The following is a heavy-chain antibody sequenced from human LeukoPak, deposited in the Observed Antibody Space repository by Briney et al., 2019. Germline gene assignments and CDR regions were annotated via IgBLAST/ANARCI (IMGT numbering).Heavy chain of an antibody. CDR3: ATDSYSGSSDDAFDI. V-gene: IGHV1-24*01. D-gene: IGHD1-26*01. CDR1: GYTLTELS. CDR2: FDPEDGET. Sequence: ASVKVSCKVSGYTLTELSMHWVRQAPGKGLEWMGGFDPEDGETIYAQKSQGRVTMTEDTSTDTAYMELSSLRSEDTAVYYCATDSYSGSSDDAFDIWGQGTMVTVSS. J-gene: IGHJ3*02.